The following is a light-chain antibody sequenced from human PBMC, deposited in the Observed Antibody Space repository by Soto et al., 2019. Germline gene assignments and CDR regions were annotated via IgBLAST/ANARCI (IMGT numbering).Light chain of an antibody. CDR3: CSYAGSSTIYV. CDR1: SSDVGSYNL. Sequence: QSVLTQPASVSGSPGQSITISCTGTSSDVGSYNLVSWYQQHPGKAPKLMIYEVSKRPSGVSNRFSGSKSGNTASLTISGLQAEDEADYYYCSYAGSSTIYVFGTGTKLTVL. J-gene: IGLJ1*01. V-gene: IGLV2-23*02. CDR2: EVS.